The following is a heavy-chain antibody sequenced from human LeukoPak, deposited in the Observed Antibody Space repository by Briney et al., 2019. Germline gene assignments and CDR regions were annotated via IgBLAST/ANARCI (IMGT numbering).Heavy chain of an antibody. J-gene: IGHJ4*02. CDR2: ISAYNGNT. D-gene: IGHD3-22*01. CDR3: ARDLTHRRYYDNSGYQIVPAF. CDR1: GYIFTTHG. Sequence: VASVKVSCKASGYIFTTHGISWVRQAPGQGLEWMGWISAYNGNTNYAQKIHGRVTMTTDTSTNTAYMELRSLRSDDTAVYYCARDLTHRRYYDNSGYQIVPAFWGQGTLVTVSS. V-gene: IGHV1-18*01.